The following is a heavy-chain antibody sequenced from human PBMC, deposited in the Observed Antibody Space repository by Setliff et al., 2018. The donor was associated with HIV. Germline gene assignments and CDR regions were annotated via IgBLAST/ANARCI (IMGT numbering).Heavy chain of an antibody. D-gene: IGHD2-15*01. CDR2: IIHSGGT. V-gene: IGHV4-34*01. J-gene: IGHJ4*02. Sequence: SETLSLTCAVYGGSFSGYYWTRIRQPPGRGLERIGEIIHSGGTNYNRSLESRVTISVDTSKNQFSLNLSSVAAADTAVYYCARGGLGVVGAIDYWSQGTLVTVSS. CDR1: GGSFSGYY. CDR3: ARGGLGVVGAIDY.